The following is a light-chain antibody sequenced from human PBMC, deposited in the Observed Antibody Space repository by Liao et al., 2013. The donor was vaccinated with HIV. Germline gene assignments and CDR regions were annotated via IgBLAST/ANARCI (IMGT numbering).Light chain of an antibody. V-gene: IGLV3-1*01. Sequence: SYELTQPPSVSVSPGQTANITCSGDKLGDKYVCWYQQKPGQSPVLVIYQDRKRPSGIPERFSGSNSGNTATLTISGTQAMDEADYYCQAWDSSTENVVFGGGTKLTVL. J-gene: IGLJ2*01. CDR2: QDR. CDR1: KLGDKY. CDR3: QAWDSSTENVV.